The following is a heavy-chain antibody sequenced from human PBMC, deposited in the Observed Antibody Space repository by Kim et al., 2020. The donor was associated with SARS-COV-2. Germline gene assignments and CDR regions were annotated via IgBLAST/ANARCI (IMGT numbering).Heavy chain of an antibody. Sequence: PPPKSRVTLSVDTSKTQFSLTRSTVTAADTAVYYCAREKSGLLGAFDIWGQGTMVTVSS. CDR3: AREKSGLLGAFDI. V-gene: IGHV4-59*01. D-gene: IGHD1-26*01. J-gene: IGHJ3*02.